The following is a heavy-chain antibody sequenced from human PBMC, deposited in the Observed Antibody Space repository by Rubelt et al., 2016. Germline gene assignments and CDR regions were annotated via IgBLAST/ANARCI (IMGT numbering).Heavy chain of an antibody. CDR3: AKDNPRGANTGSGYYGCIDY. J-gene: IGHJ4*02. V-gene: IGHV3-33*06. Sequence: LEWVAVIWHDGSNKQYVDSVEGRFTISRDNSKNTLYLQMNSLRAEDTAVYYCAKDNPRGANTGSGYYGCIDYWGQGTLVTVSS. CDR2: IWHDGSNK. D-gene: IGHD3-22*01.